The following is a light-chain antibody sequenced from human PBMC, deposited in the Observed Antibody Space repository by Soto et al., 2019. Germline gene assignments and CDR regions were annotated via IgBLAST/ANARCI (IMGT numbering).Light chain of an antibody. CDR3: VPPVRWVR. Sequence: IMLTLSPGALSVHPTERATLSCRASQSVGSLLAWYQQKPGQAPRLLIYRASSRAAGISGSFSGSGSGTEFTLTFSCLQSEDFAVCYCVPPVRWVRFGEGARLEI. J-gene: IGKJ5*01. V-gene: IGKV3-15*01. CDR1: QSVGSL. CDR2: RAS.